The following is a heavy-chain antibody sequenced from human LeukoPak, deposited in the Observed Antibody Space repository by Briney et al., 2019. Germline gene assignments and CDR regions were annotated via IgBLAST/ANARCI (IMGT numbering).Heavy chain of an antibody. Sequence: GRSLRLSCAASGFTFSSYAMHWVRQAPGKGLEWVAVISYDGSNKYYADSVKGRFTISRDNSKNTLYLQMNSLRAEDTAVYYCARGAGGLRFLEWLLSYFDYWGQGTLATVSS. J-gene: IGHJ4*02. V-gene: IGHV3-30-3*01. CDR1: GFTFSSYA. CDR3: ARGAGGLRFLEWLLSYFDY. CDR2: ISYDGSNK. D-gene: IGHD3-3*01.